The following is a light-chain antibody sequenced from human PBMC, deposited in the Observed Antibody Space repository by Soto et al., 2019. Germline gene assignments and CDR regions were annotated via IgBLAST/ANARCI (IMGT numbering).Light chain of an antibody. V-gene: IGKV3-20*01. J-gene: IGKJ2*01. CDR1: QSVSTSY. Sequence: VLTQSPGTLSLSPGERATLSCRASQSVSTSYLAWYQQKPGQAPRLLIYGASSRATGIPDRFSGSGSGTDFTLTISRLEPEDFAVYYCQQYGSSPYTFGQGTKMEIK. CDR2: GAS. CDR3: QQYGSSPYT.